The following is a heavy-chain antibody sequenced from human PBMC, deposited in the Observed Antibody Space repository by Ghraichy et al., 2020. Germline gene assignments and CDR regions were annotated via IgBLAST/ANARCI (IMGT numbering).Heavy chain of an antibody. V-gene: IGHV1-2*02. CDR3: VRDADTSGYYHGFFDF. J-gene: IGHJ4*02. CDR2: MNPNTGGT. CDR1: GYLFTGHY. Sequence: ASVKVSCKASGYLFTGHYIQWVRQAPGQGLEWMGWMNPNTGGTNYAQKFEGRVTMTRDTSLSTAYLELSSLRSDDTAIYYCVRDADTSGYYHGFFDFWGQGSLVPVSS. D-gene: IGHD3-22*01.